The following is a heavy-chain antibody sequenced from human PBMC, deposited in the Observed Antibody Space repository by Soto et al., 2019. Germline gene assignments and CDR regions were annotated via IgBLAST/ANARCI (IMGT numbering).Heavy chain of an antibody. V-gene: IGHV1-69*02. D-gene: IGHD3-22*01. J-gene: IGHJ6*02. CDR3: GISRHDSNFYYYGTDV. CDR2: TIPILGIT. Sequence: QVQLVQSGAEVKKPGSSLKVSCKASGGTFSSHTISWVRLAPGQGLEWMGRTIPILGITNYAQNFQGRVTLTADTSRRTASMELSSLRSEDTAVYYCGISRHDSNFYYYGTDVWGQGTTVTVSS. CDR1: GGTFSSHT.